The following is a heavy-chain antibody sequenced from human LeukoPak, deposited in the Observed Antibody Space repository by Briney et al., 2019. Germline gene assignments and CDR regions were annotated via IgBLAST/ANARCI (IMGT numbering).Heavy chain of an antibody. CDR2: ISDSGGST. J-gene: IGHJ4*02. D-gene: IGHD4-17*01. Sequence: PGGSLRLSCAASGFSFISFAMNWVRQAPGEGLEWVSSISDSGGSTYYADSVRGRFTISRDNSRNTLYLQMNSLRAEDTAVYYCAKKFYGDFGFDYWGRGTLVTVSS. CDR3: AKKFYGDFGFDY. CDR1: GFSFISFA. V-gene: IGHV3-23*01.